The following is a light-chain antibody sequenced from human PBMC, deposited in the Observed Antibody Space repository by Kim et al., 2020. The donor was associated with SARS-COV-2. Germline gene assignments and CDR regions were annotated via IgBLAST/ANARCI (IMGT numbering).Light chain of an antibody. CDR1: NIGNKT. CDR3: HVWDSRTAV. Sequence: VALEQTDTTTEEGKNIGNKTVNWDRQTPGQAPVLVIFRHTNRPSGIPEQFSGSNSGDPATLTISGAQVGDESDFYCHVWDSRTAVFGGGTQLTVL. J-gene: IGLJ2*01. CDR2: RHT. V-gene: IGLV3-9*01.